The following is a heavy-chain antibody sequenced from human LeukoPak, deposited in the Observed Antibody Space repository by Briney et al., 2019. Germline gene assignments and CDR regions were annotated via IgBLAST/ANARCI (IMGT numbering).Heavy chain of an antibody. D-gene: IGHD4-23*01. CDR2: ISAYNGNT. CDR1: GYTFTSYG. J-gene: IGHJ6*03. V-gene: IGHV1-18*01. CDR3: ARGIHYGGKPWYYYYMDV. Sequence: ASVKVSCKASGYTFTSYGISWVRQAPGQGLEWMGWISAYNGNTNYAQKLQGRVTMTTDTSTSTAYMELRSLRSDDTAVYYCARGIHYGGKPWYYYYMDVWGKGTTVTVSS.